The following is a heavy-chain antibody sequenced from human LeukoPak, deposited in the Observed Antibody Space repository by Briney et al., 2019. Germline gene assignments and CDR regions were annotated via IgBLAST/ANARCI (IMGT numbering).Heavy chain of an antibody. CDR3: AKEQTGYSSGWDFDY. CDR1: GFIVSSNY. J-gene: IGHJ4*02. V-gene: IGHV3-53*01. Sequence: GGSLRLSCAASGFIVSSNYMTWVRQAPGKGLEWVSVIYSGGTTYYADSVKGRFTISRDNSKNTLYLQMNSLRAEDTAVYYCAKEQTGYSSGWDFDYWGQGTLVTVSS. D-gene: IGHD6-19*01. CDR2: IYSGGTT.